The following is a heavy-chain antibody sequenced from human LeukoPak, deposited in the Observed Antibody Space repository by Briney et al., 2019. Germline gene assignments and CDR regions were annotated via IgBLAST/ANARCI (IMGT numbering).Heavy chain of an antibody. J-gene: IGHJ3*02. CDR2: IYYSGST. CDR1: GGSVSSGSYY. V-gene: IGHV4-61*01. Sequence: SETLSLTCTVSGGSVSSGSYYWSWIRQPPGKGLEWIGYIYYSGSTNYNPSLKSRVTISVDTSKNQFSLKLSSVTAADTAVYYCARGDYYDSSGYYYNDAFDIWGQGTMVTVSS. CDR3: ARGDYYDSSGYYYNDAFDI. D-gene: IGHD3-22*01.